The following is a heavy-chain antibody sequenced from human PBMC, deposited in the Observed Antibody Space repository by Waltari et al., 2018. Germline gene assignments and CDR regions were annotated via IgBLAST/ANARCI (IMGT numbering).Heavy chain of an antibody. CDR2: INHSGST. J-gene: IGHJ4*02. CDR1: GGSFSGYY. Sequence: QVQLQQWGAGLLKPSETLSLTCAVYGGSFSGYYWSWIRQPPGKGLEWIGEINHSGSTNDNPSLKSRVTISVDTSKNQFSLKLSSVTAADTAVYYCARGRCGGDCYCDYWGQGTLVTVSS. D-gene: IGHD2-21*02. CDR3: ARGRCGGDCYCDY. V-gene: IGHV4-34*01.